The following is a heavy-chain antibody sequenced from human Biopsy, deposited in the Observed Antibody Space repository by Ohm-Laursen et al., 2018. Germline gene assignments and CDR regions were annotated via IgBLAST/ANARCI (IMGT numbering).Heavy chain of an antibody. CDR2: IRDNSNRYTK. CDR1: GLSFSDNY. J-gene: IGHJ5*01. CDR3: ARAGRYCSGGGCNSRFDS. D-gene: IGHD2-15*01. Sequence: SLRLSCAASGLSFSDNYMDWVRQAPGTGLEWVGRIRDNSNRYTKDYAASEKGRFTISRDDSKHSLYLQMNILKTEDTALYYGARAGRYCSGGGCNSRFDSWGQGTLVTVSS. V-gene: IGHV3-72*01.